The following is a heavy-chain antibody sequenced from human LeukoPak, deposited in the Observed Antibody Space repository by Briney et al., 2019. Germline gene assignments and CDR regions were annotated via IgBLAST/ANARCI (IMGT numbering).Heavy chain of an antibody. V-gene: IGHV3-30*18. CDR1: GFTFSSYG. CDR2: ISYDGSIK. Sequence: GGSLRLSCAASGFTFSSYGMHWVRQAPGKGLEWVAVISYDGSIKYYADSVKGRFTISRDNSKNTLYLQMNSLRAEDTAVYYCAKDRRSGYSDYWGQGTLVTVPS. CDR3: AKDRRSGYSDY. D-gene: IGHD3-3*01. J-gene: IGHJ4*02.